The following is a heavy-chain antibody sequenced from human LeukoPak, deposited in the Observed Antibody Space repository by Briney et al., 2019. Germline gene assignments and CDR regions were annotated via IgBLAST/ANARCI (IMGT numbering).Heavy chain of an antibody. Sequence: GGSLRLSCAASGFTFSNAWMSWVRQAPGKGLEWVGRIKSKTDGGTTDYAAPVKGRFTISRDDSKNTLYLQMNSLKTEDTAVYYCTTDTFYDFFAFDIWGQGTMVTVSS. J-gene: IGHJ3*02. V-gene: IGHV3-15*01. D-gene: IGHD3-3*01. CDR2: IKSKTDGGTT. CDR1: GFTFSNAW. CDR3: TTDTFYDFFAFDI.